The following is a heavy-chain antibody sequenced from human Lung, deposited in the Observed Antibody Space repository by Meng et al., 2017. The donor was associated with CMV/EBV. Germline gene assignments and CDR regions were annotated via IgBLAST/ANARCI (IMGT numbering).Heavy chain of an antibody. V-gene: IGHV1-2*02. D-gene: IGHD2-2*01. CDR1: GYTFTGYY. Sequence: ASVKVSCKTSGYTFTGYYLHWVQQAPGQGLEWMGWINPNSGGTNYALKFQGRVTMTSDTSISTGYMELSSLRSDDTAMYYCAREFWMVPGAMGMDVWGQGXTVTVSS. J-gene: IGHJ6*02. CDR3: AREFWMVPGAMGMDV. CDR2: INPNSGGT.